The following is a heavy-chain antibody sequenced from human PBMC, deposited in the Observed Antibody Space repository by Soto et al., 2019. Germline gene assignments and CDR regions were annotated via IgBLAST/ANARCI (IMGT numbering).Heavy chain of an antibody. Sequence: PSETLSLTCTVSGGSISSGDYYWSWIRQPPGKGLEWIGYIYYSGSTYYNPSLKSRVTISVDTSNNQFSLKPTSVTAADTAVYYCARVHVMVVAGSTFDYWGHGTLVTVSS. CDR3: ARVHVMVVAGSTFDY. CDR2: IYYSGST. CDR1: GGSISSGDYY. V-gene: IGHV4-30-4*01. D-gene: IGHD6-19*01. J-gene: IGHJ4*01.